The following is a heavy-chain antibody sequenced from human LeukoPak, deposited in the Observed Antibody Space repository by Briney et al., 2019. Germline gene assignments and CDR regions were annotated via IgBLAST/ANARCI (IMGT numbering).Heavy chain of an antibody. CDR2: IWYAESST. D-gene: IGHD3-22*01. J-gene: IGHJ1*01. V-gene: IGHV3-33*01. CDR3: ATYSSLNRREFQY. Sequence: GGSLRLSCAASGFIFNSYGIHWVRQAPGKGLEWVAVIWYAESSTYYTDSVKGRFTISRDNSKKTVYLQMNSLRVEDTAVYYCATYSSLNRREFQYWGQGTLLTVSS. CDR1: GFIFNSYG.